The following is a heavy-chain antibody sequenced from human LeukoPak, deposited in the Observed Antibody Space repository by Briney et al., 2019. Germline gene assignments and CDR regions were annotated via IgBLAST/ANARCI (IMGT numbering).Heavy chain of an antibody. J-gene: IGHJ4*02. D-gene: IGHD2-15*01. CDR3: ARDCSGGNCYSGVIDY. V-gene: IGHV4-59*08. CDR1: GFTFSSYS. CDR2: IYYNGST. Sequence: GSLRLSCAASGFTFSSYSMNWVRQAPGKGLEWIGYIYYNGSTNFNPSLKSRVTMSVDTSKNQFSLKVNSVTAADTAVYYCARDCSGGNCYSGVIDYWGQGTLVTVSS.